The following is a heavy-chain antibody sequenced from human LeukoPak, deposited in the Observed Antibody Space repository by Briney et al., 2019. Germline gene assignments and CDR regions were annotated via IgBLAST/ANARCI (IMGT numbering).Heavy chain of an antibody. J-gene: IGHJ3*02. V-gene: IGHV4-30-4*08. D-gene: IGHD3-3*01. CDR2: IYYSGST. Sequence: SETLSLTCTVSGGSISSGDYYWSWIRQPPGKGLEWIGYIYYSGSTYYNPSLKSRVTISVDTSKNQFSLKLSSVTAADTAVYYCARDFSNTIFGGEDAFDIWGQGTMVTVSS. CDR1: GGSISSGDYY. CDR3: ARDFSNTIFGGEDAFDI.